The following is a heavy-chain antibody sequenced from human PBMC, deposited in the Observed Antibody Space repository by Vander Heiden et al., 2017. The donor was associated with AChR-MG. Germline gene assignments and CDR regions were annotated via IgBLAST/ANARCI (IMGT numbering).Heavy chain of an antibody. CDR3: AREADGYNLFDY. D-gene: IGHD5-12*01. V-gene: IGHV3-33*01. Sequence: QVQLVESGGAVVQPGRSLSPSCAASGFPFSSYGMHWVRQAPGKGLEWVAVIWYDGSNKYYADSVKGRFTISRDNSKNTLYLQMNSLRAEDTAVYYCAREADGYNLFDYWGQGTLVTVSS. CDR1: GFPFSSYG. J-gene: IGHJ4*02. CDR2: IWYDGSNK.